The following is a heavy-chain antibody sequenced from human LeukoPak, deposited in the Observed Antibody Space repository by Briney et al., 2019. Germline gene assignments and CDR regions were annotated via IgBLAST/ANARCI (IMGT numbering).Heavy chain of an antibody. CDR3: AKAKGYESSGYVY. J-gene: IGHJ4*02. CDR2: IGRSGDPT. V-gene: IGHV3-23*01. CDR1: GFTFSSYT. D-gene: IGHD3-22*01. Sequence: GGSLRLSCAASGFTFSSYTMGWVRQAPGKGLEWVSAIGRSGDPTYYADSVKGRFTLSRDNSKNTLYLQMNSLRAEDTAVYYCAKAKGYESSGYVYWGQGTLVTVSS.